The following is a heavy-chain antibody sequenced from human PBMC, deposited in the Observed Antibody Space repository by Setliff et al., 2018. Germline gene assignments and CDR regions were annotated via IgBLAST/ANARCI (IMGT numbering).Heavy chain of an antibody. V-gene: IGHV1-2*02. D-gene: IGHD3-16*01. CDR2: INANTGGT. Sequence: ASVKVSCKTSGYIFTNYYIHWVRQAPGQGLEWMGWINANTGGTREVQKFQGRVTMTRDTSIDTAYMEVNRLTYDDTAVYYCAGDPAYGAFDIWGQGTMVTVSS. CDR3: AGDPAYGAFDI. CDR1: GYIFTNYY. J-gene: IGHJ3*02.